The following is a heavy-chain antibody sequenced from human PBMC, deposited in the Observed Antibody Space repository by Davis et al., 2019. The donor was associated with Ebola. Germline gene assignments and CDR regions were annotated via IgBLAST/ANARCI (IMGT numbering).Heavy chain of an antibody. CDR2: IYYSGST. J-gene: IGHJ6*02. CDR3: ARYRGSSSAGYYYGMDV. Sequence: MPSETLSLTCTVSGGSISSYYWSWIRQPPGKGLEWIGYIYYSGSTNYNPSLKSRVTISVDTSKNQFSLKLSSVTAADTAVYYCARYRGSSSAGYYYGMDVRGQGTTVTVSS. V-gene: IGHV4-59*01. CDR1: GGSISSYY. D-gene: IGHD6-6*01.